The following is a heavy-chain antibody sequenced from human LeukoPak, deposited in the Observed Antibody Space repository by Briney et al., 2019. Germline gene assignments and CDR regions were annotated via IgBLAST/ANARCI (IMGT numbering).Heavy chain of an antibody. J-gene: IGHJ4*02. CDR1: GFTFSSDA. Sequence: GGSLRLSCAASGFTFSSDAMSWVRQAPGKGLEWVSAISGSGGSTYYADSVKGRFTISRDNSKNTLYLQMNSLRAEDTAVYYCATHAPLRYFDWIHHPPDYWGQGTLVTVSS. V-gene: IGHV3-23*01. D-gene: IGHD3-9*01. CDR3: ATHAPLRYFDWIHHPPDY. CDR2: ISGSGGST.